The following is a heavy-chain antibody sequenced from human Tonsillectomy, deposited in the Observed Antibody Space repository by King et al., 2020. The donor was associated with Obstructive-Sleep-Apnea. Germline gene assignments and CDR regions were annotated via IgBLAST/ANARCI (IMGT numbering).Heavy chain of an antibody. V-gene: IGHV3-9*01. CDR3: AKDLRIGAAGSGYYYYGMDV. J-gene: IGHJ6*02. CDR1: GFTFDDYA. D-gene: IGHD6-13*01. Sequence: VQLVESGGGLVQPGRSLRLSCAASGFTFDDYAMHWVRQAPGKGLEWVSGITWNSGVIGYADSARGRFTISGDNAKNSLYLQMNSLRAEDTALYYCAKDLRIGAAGSGYYYYGMDVWGQGTTVTVSS. CDR2: ITWNSGVI.